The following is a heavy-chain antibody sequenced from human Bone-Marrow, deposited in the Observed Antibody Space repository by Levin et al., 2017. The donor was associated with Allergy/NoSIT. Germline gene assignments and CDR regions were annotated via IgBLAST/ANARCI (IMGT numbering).Heavy chain of an antibody. CDR2: IIPIFFTT. V-gene: IGHV1-69*13. CDR1: GGSFSHYA. CDR3: KRDLNPVTPNDDDKRGTFDV. J-gene: IGHJ3*01. D-gene: IGHD2-8*01. Sequence: AASVKVSCKASGGSFSHYAINWVRQAPGQGLEWMGGIIPIFFTTHYPQKFQGRVTLTADESTSSAYMELSSLRSDDTAVYYCKRDLNPVTPNDDDKRGTFDVWGQGTLLTVSS.